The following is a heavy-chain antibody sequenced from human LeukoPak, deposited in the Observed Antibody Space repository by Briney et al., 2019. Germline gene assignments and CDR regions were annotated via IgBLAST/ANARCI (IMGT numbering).Heavy chain of an antibody. CDR2: IYYYSGST. CDR3: ARLYPRWSSTNWFDP. J-gene: IGHJ5*02. D-gene: IGHD2-2*01. CDR1: GGSISSSTYF. V-gene: IGHV4-39*07. Sequence: SETLSLTCTVSGGSISSSTYFWGWIRQPPGKGLEWIGSIYYYSGSTYYNPSLKSRVTISVDTSKNQFSLRLSSVTAADTAMYYCARLYPRWSSTNWFDPWGQGTLVTVSS.